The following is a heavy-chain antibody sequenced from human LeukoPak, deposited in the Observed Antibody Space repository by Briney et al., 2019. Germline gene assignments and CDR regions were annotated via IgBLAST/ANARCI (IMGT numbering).Heavy chain of an antibody. CDR2: ISSSSSYI. V-gene: IGHV3-21*04. CDR3: ARMSTMRCFDY. Sequence: PGGSLRLSCAASGFTFSSYSMNWVRQAPGKGLEWVSSISSSSSYIYYADSVKGRFTISRDNSKNTVYLQMNSLRAEDTAVYYCARMSTMRCFDYWGQGTLVTVSS. CDR1: GFTFSSYS. J-gene: IGHJ4*02. D-gene: IGHD3-22*01.